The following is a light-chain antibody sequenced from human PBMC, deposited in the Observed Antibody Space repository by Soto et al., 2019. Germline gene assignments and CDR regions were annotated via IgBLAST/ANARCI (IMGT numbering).Light chain of an antibody. V-gene: IGLV2-8*01. CDR3: SSFVDGSSYV. J-gene: IGLJ1*01. CDR1: SSDIGFFNY. CDR2: HVT. Sequence: SLLPKPPYASVSAGQSVTISCTGSSSDIGFFNYVSWYQHHPGKVPKLIIYHVTKRPSGVPDRFSGSKSGNTASLTVSGLQAEDEADYFCSSFVDGSSYVFGTGTKVTVL.